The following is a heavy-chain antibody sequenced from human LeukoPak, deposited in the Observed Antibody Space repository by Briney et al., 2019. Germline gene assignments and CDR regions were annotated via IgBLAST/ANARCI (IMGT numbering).Heavy chain of an antibody. V-gene: IGHV3-30*02. CDR3: AKFNYYDSSGYRWFDP. CDR2: IRYDGSNK. Sequence: GGSLRLSCAASGFTFSSYGMHWVRQAPGKGLEWVAFIRYDGSNKYYAGSVKGRFTISRDNSKNTLYLQMNSLRAEDTAVYYCAKFNYYDSSGYRWFDPWGQGTLVTVSS. CDR1: GFTFSSYG. D-gene: IGHD3-22*01. J-gene: IGHJ5*02.